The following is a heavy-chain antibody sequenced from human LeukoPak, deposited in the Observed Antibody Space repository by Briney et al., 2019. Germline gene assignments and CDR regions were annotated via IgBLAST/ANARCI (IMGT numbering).Heavy chain of an antibody. CDR1: GGSFSGYY. CDR3: ARVRVYYYGMDV. V-gene: IGHV4-34*01. CDR2: INHSGST. J-gene: IGHJ6*04. Sequence: NTSETLSLTCAVYGGSFSGYYWSWIRQPPGKGLEWIGEINHSGSTNYNPSLKSRVTISVDTSKNQFSLKLSSVTAADTAVYYCARVRVYYYGMDVWGKGTTVTVSS. D-gene: IGHD3-10*01.